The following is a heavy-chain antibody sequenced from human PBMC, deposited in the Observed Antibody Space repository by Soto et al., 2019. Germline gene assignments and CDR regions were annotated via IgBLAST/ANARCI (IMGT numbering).Heavy chain of an antibody. V-gene: IGHV1-18*01. D-gene: IGHD6-19*01. CDR2: ISACNGNT. CDR1: GYTFTSYG. J-gene: IGHJ5*02. Sequence: GASVKVSCKASGYTFTSYGISWVRQAPGQGLEWMGWISACNGNTNYAQKLQGRVTMTTDTSTSTAYMELRSLRSDDTAVYYCARGNGQWLTMEDWFDPWGQGTLVTVSS. CDR3: ARGNGQWLTMEDWFDP.